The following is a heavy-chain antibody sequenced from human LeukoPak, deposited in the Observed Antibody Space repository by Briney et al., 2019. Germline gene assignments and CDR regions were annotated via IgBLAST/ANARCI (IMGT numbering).Heavy chain of an antibody. V-gene: IGHV5-51*01. Sequence: GAALKTSYKGSGSCFTSYWIGWVRPMPGKGVEWMGIIYPGDSDTRYSPSFQGQVTISADKSISTAYLQWSSLKASDTAMYYCASCYSSSCRGDAFDIWGQGTMVTVSS. CDR2: IYPGDSDT. CDR3: ASCYSSSCRGDAFDI. CDR1: GSCFTSYW. J-gene: IGHJ3*02. D-gene: IGHD6-13*01.